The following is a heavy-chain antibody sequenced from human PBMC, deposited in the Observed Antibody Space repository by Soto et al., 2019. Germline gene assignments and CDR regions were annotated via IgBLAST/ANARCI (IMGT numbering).Heavy chain of an antibody. Sequence: PSETLSLTCTVSGGSISSSRSYWGWIRQPPGKGLEWIGSVYYSGSTYYDPSLQSRVTISIDTSNNQFSLRLSSVTAADTAVYYCARQNTLGYYFDYWGQGTLVTVSS. J-gene: IGHJ4*02. CDR2: VYYSGST. V-gene: IGHV4-39*01. CDR1: GGSISSSRSY. CDR3: ARQNTLGYYFDY. D-gene: IGHD3-16*01.